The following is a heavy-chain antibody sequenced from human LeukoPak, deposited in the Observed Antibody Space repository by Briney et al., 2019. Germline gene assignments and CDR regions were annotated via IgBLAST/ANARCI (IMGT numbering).Heavy chain of an antibody. Sequence: SSETLSLTCTVSVGSISSSSYYCGWIRQPPGKGLEWIGSIYYIGSTYYHPSLKSRVTISVDTSKNQFSLKLSSVTAADTAVYYCARLEGSSWYYFDYWGQGTLVTVSS. CDR3: ARLEGSSWYYFDY. CDR1: VGSISSSSYY. D-gene: IGHD6-13*01. V-gene: IGHV4-39*01. CDR2: IYYIGST. J-gene: IGHJ4*02.